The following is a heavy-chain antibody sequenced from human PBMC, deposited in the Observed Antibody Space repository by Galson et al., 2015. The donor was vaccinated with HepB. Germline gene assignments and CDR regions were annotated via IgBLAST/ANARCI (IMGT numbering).Heavy chain of an antibody. J-gene: IGHJ5*02. CDR2: IIPIFGIA. Sequence: SVKVSCKASGGTFSSYAISWVRQAPGQGLEWMGGIIPIFGIANYAQKFQGRVTITADESTSTAYMELSSLRSEDTAVYYCAREGRVGSSSLGWFDPWGQGTLVTVSS. D-gene: IGHD6-6*01. CDR1: GGTFSSYA. V-gene: IGHV1-69*13. CDR3: AREGRVGSSSLGWFDP.